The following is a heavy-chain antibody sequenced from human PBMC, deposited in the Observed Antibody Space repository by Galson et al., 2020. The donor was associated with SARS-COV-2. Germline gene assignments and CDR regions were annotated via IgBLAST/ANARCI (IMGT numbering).Heavy chain of an antibody. V-gene: IGHV2-70*11. Sequence: SGPTLVKPTQPLTLTCTFSRFSLSTSGMYVSWIRQPPGKALEWLARLDWDDDKYYSTSLKTRLTISKDTSKNQVVLTMTNMDPVDTATYYCARCRRAALGMDVWGQGTTVTVSS. CDR1: RFSLSTSGMY. J-gene: IGHJ6*02. CDR2: LDWDDDK. D-gene: IGHD6-6*01. CDR3: ARCRRAALGMDV.